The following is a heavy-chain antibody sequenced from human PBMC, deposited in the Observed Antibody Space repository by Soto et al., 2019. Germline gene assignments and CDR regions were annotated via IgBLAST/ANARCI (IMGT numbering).Heavy chain of an antibody. D-gene: IGHD3-10*01. CDR3: ARLHNERFGDDTFDT. V-gene: IGHV4-39*01. J-gene: IGHJ3*02. CDR2: IHFNGRT. Sequence: SETLSLTCTVSGGAITSGTYYWGWIRQPPGKGLEWIANIHFNGRTYYNPSLRSRVTISVDTSTMQFFLELNSVTAADTAVYYWARLHNERFGDDTFDTGGQGTMVTVSS. CDR1: GGAITSGTYY.